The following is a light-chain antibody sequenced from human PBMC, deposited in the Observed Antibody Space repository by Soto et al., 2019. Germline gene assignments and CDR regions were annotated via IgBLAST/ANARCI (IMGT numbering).Light chain of an antibody. Sequence: EIVLTHSPATLSLSPCERATLSFRASQSVNNFVSWFQQKPGQSPRLLIFDASNRATGIPARFSGSGSGTDFTLTISSLEPEDFAVYYCQQRSNWWTFGPGTKVDIK. CDR1: QSVNNF. CDR2: DAS. J-gene: IGKJ1*01. CDR3: QQRSNWWT. V-gene: IGKV3-11*01.